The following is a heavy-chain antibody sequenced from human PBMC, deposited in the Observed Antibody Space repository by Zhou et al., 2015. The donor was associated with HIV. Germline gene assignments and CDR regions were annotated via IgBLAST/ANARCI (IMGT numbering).Heavy chain of an antibody. CDR2: ISAYNGNT. D-gene: IGHD6-19*01. Sequence: QVQLVQSGAEVKKPGASVKVSCKASGYTFTSYGITWVRQAPGQGLEWMGWISAYNGNTNYAQKLQGRVTMTTDTSTSTGYMELRSLRSDDTAVYYCARDQWYTSGWHERRSPTFDYWGQGTLVTVSS. V-gene: IGHV1-18*01. J-gene: IGHJ4*02. CDR3: ARDQWYTSGWHERRSPTFDY. CDR1: GYTFTSYG.